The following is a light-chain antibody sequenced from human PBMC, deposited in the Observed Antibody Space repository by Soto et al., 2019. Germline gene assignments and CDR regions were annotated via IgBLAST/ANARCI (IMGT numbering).Light chain of an antibody. CDR3: SSYAGSNNLGV. CDR1: SSDVGGYNY. V-gene: IGLV2-8*01. CDR2: EVS. Sequence: QSVLTQPASVSGSLGQSITISCTGTSSDVGGYNYVSWYQQHPGKAPKLMIYEVSKRPSGVPDRFSGSKSGNTASLTVSGLQAEDEADYYCSSYAGSNNLGVFGGGTKVTVL. J-gene: IGLJ2*01.